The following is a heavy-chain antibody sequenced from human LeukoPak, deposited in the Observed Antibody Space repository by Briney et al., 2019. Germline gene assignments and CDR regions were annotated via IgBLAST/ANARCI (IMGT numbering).Heavy chain of an antibody. D-gene: IGHD2-2*02. V-gene: IGHV4-4*07. J-gene: IGHJ6*02. Sequence: PSETLSLTCTVSGGSISSYYWSWIRQPAGKGLEWIGRIYTSGSTNYNPSLKSRVTMSVDTSKNQFSLKLSSVTAADTAVYYCARDQVPDIVVVPAAIKPRLGGNHYGMDVWGQGTTVTVSS. CDR3: ARDQVPDIVVVPAAIKPRLGGNHYGMDV. CDR1: GGSISSYY. CDR2: IYTSGST.